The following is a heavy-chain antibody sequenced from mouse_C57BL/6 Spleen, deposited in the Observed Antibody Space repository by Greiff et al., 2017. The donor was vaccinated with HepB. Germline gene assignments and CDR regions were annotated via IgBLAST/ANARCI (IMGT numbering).Heavy chain of an antibody. CDR3: TRPPLYYGSSSYAMDY. J-gene: IGHJ4*01. CDR1: GYTFTDYE. Sequence: QVHVKQSGAELVRPGASVTLSCKASGYTFTDYEMHWVKQTPVHGLEWIGAIDPETGGTAYNQKFKGKAILTADKSSSTAYMELRSLTSEDSAVYYCTRPPLYYGSSSYAMDYWGQGTSVTVSS. D-gene: IGHD1-1*01. V-gene: IGHV1-15*01. CDR2: IDPETGGT.